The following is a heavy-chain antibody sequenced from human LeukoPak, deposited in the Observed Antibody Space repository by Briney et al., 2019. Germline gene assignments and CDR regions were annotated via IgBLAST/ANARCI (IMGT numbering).Heavy chain of an antibody. CDR2: NYYSGST. D-gene: IGHD5-18*01. CDR3: ARERTAIVSNWFDP. CDR1: GFTFSNYG. V-gene: IGHV4-39*07. J-gene: IGHJ5*02. Sequence: GSLRLSCAASGFTFSNYGMNWVRQAPGKGLEWIGSNYYSGSTYYNPSLKSRVTISVYTSKTQFSLKLSSVTAADTAVYYCARERTAIVSNWFDPWGQGTLVTVSS.